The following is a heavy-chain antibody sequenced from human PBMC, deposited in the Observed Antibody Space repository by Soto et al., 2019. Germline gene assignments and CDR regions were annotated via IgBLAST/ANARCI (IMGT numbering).Heavy chain of an antibody. D-gene: IGHD4-17*01. CDR2: ISYDGSNK. CDR3: AKDLLDGDYGCDY. J-gene: IGHJ4*02. V-gene: IGHV3-30*18. Sequence: QVQLVESGGGVVQPGRSLRLSCAASGFTFSSYGMHWVRQAPGKGLEWVAVISYDGSNKYYADSVKGRFTISRDNSKNTLYLQMSSLRAEDTAVYRGAKDLLDGDYGCDYWGQGTLVTVSS. CDR1: GFTFSSYG.